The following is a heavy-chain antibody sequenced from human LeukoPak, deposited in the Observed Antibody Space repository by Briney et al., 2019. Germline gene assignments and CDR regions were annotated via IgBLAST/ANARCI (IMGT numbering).Heavy chain of an antibody. CDR1: GFSFSSYG. CDR3: AKDYLPKSFAAYGGTDY. D-gene: IGHD3-16*01. V-gene: IGHV3-33*06. J-gene: IGHJ4*02. CDR2: IWYDGNNK. Sequence: PGRSLRLSCTASGFSFSSYGMHWVRRAPGKGLEWLAVIWYDGNNKYYADSVKGRFTVPRDNSKNILYLQMNSLRAEDTAVYFCAKDYLPKSFAAYGGTDYWGQGTLVTVSS.